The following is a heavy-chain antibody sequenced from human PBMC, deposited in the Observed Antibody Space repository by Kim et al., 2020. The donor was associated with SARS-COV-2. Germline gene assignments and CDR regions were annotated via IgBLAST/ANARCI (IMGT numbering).Heavy chain of an antibody. CDR2: ISSSGSTI. J-gene: IGHJ6*02. V-gene: IGHV3-48*03. CDR1: GFTFSSYE. D-gene: IGHD3-22*01. Sequence: GGSLRLSCAASGFTFSSYEMNWVRQAPGKGLEWVSYISSSGSTIYYADSVKGRFTISRDNAKNSLYLQMNSLRAEDTAVYYCARLTPIYDSSGWGLYGMDVWGQGTTVTVSS. CDR3: ARLTPIYDSSGWGLYGMDV.